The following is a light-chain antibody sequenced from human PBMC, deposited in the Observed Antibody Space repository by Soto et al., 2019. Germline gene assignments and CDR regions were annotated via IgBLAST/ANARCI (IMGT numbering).Light chain of an antibody. CDR2: VEGSGSY. J-gene: IGLJ3*02. Sequence: QSVLTQSSSASASLGSSVKLTCTLSSGHSSYIIAWHQQQPGKAPRYLMKVEGSGSYNKGSGVPDRFSGSRSGNTASLTISGLQAEDESDYYCSSYTSSSTWVFGGGTQLTVL. CDR3: SSYTSSSTWV. V-gene: IGLV4-60*03. CDR1: SGHSSYI.